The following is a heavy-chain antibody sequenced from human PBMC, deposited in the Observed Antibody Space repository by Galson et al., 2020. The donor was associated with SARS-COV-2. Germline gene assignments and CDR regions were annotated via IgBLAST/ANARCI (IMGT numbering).Heavy chain of an antibody. V-gene: IGHV4-59*01. J-gene: IGHJ4*02. Sequence: SETLSLTSTVSGDSITSYYWSWIRQPPGKGLEWIGYIYYKGSAKSNPSLSSRVAISEDASKNQFSLQLTSVTAADTAVYFCARYTGSHVDYWGQGTLVTVSS. CDR2: IYYKGSA. D-gene: IGHD1-26*01. CDR1: GDSITSYY. CDR3: ARYTGSHVDY.